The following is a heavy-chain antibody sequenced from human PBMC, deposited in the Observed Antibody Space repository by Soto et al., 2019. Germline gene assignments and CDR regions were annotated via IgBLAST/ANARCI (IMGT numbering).Heavy chain of an antibody. Sequence: GESLKISCNGSEYSFPTHWIGWVRQMPGKGLEWMGRIDPSDSQTNYSPSFRGHVTISVTKSITTVFLQWSSLRASDTAMYYCARQIYDSDTGPNFQYYFDSWGQGTPVTVSS. CDR3: ARQIYDSDTGPNFQYYFDS. V-gene: IGHV5-10-1*01. D-gene: IGHD3-22*01. J-gene: IGHJ4*02. CDR1: EYSFPTHW. CDR2: IDPSDSQT.